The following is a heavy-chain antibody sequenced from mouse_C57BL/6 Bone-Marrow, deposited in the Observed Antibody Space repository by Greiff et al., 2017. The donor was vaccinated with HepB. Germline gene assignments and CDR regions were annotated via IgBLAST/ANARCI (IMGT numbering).Heavy chain of an antibody. Sequence: EVKLVESGAELVRPGASVKLSCTASGFNIKDDYMHWVKQRPEQGLEWIGWIDPENGDTEYASKFQGKATITADTSSNTAYLQLSSLTSEDTAVYYCTTMVTTTQVWFAYWGQGTLVTVSA. J-gene: IGHJ3*01. D-gene: IGHD2-2*01. CDR1: GFNIKDDY. CDR2: IDPENGDT. V-gene: IGHV14-4*01. CDR3: TTMVTTTQVWFAY.